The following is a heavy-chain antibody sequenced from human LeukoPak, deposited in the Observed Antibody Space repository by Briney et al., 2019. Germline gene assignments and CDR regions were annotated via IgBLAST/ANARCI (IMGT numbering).Heavy chain of an antibody. D-gene: IGHD3-10*01. CDR3: ARNVILRRGLIKGPGQMDV. Sequence: PSETLSLTCTVSAGSISSYFWSWIRQPPGKGLEWIGYIYYSGSTNYNPSLKSRVTISVDTSKNQFSLKLSSVTAADTAVYYCARNVILRRGLIKGPGQMDVWGKGTTVTVSS. CDR2: IYYSGST. V-gene: IGHV4-59*01. CDR1: AGSISSYF. J-gene: IGHJ6*04.